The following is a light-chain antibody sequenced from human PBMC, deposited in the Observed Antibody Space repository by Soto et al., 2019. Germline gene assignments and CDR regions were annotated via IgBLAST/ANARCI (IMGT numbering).Light chain of an antibody. V-gene: IGLV2-14*01. J-gene: IGLJ1*01. CDR2: EVN. CDR1: SSDVGAYNF. Sequence: QSVLTQPASVSGSPGQSISISFTVTSSDVGAYNFVSWYQQYPGKAPKVMIYEVNNRPSGVSNRFSGSKSGNTASLTISGLQAEDEADYYCSSFTRSSTYVFGSGTKVTVL. CDR3: SSFTRSSTYV.